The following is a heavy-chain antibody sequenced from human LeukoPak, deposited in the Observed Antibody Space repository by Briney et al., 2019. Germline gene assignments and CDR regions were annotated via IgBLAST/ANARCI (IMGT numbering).Heavy chain of an antibody. Sequence: SETLSLTCTVSGASIITDTYRWGWIRQSPGKGLEWIGSIYSGSTYYNPSLKSRVTISADTSKNQLSLKLSSVTATDTAFYYCARYQLPNYYGMDVWGQGTTVTVSS. V-gene: IGHV4-39*01. J-gene: IGHJ6*02. D-gene: IGHD2-2*01. CDR1: GASIITDTYR. CDR3: ARYQLPNYYGMDV. CDR2: IYSGST.